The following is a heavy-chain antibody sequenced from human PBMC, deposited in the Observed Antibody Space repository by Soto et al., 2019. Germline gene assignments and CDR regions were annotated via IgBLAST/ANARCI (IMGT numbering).Heavy chain of an antibody. CDR2: SRNKTKNYTT. D-gene: IGHD1-26*01. Sequence: EVQLVESGGGLVQPGGSLRLSCAASGFTFSDHGMDWVRQAPGKGLEWVGRSRNKTKNYTTYYAASVKGRFTISRDDSTNSLNLQMNSLKVEDTSGYYCIGRDPDDRHSWGQGKMVTVSS. CDR1: GFTFSDHG. J-gene: IGHJ4*02. CDR3: IGRDPDDRHS. V-gene: IGHV3-72*01.